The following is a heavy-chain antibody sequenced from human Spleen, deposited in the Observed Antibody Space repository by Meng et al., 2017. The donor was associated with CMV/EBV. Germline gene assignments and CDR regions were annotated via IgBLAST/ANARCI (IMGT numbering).Heavy chain of an antibody. D-gene: IGHD2-21*01. CDR2: ISYNGRTE. Sequence: GESLKISCVVSGFNFSTYTLHWVRQAPGKGPEWVALISYNGRTEYYADSVKGRFTVSRDKSKNTVYLQMNSLKAEDTAVYYCAREARGYCGGDCYSGVWDYWGQGTLVTVSS. J-gene: IGHJ4*02. CDR3: AREARGYCGGDCYSGVWDY. CDR1: GFNFSTYT. V-gene: IGHV3-30*04.